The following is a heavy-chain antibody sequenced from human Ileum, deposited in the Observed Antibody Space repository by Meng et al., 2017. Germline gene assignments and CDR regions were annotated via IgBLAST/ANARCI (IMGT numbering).Heavy chain of an antibody. CDR3: ARGLLGRYGMDV. Sequence: GGSLSLSCVASGLTFSSYWIHWVRQAPGKGLVWVSSIKGDEKSTNYADSVKGRHTISRDNTTNTVYLQKNSLRDEDTDVYYCARGLLGRYGMDVWGQGTTVTVSS. CDR2: IKGDEKST. V-gene: IGHV3-74*01. CDR1: GLTFSSYW. J-gene: IGHJ6*02. D-gene: IGHD2-21*02.